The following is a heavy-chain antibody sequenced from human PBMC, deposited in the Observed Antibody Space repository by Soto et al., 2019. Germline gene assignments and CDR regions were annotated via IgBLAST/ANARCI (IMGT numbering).Heavy chain of an antibody. V-gene: IGHV1-69*06. CDR2: IIPISGTA. CDR1: GGTYSTYT. CDR3: ARGNYYYYGMDV. J-gene: IGHJ6*02. Sequence: GASVKVSCKASGGTYSTYTFSWVRQAPGQGLEWMGGIIPISGTANYAQKFQGRVTITADKSTSTAYMELSRLRSEDTAVYYCARGNYYYYGMDVWGQGTTVTVSS.